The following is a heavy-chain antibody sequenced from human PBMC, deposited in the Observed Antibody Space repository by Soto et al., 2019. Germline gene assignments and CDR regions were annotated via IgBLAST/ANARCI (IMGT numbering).Heavy chain of an antibody. CDR2: ISGSGGST. CDR3: AKDYFLSGFGHKPLYAFDI. J-gene: IGHJ3*02. D-gene: IGHD3-3*01. CDR1: GFTFSSYA. Sequence: PGGSLRLSCAASGFTFSSYAMSWVRQAPGKGLEWVSAISGSGGSTYYADSVKGRFTISRDNSKNTLYLQMNSLRAEDTAVYYCAKDYFLSGFGHKPLYAFDIWGQGTMVTVSS. V-gene: IGHV3-23*01.